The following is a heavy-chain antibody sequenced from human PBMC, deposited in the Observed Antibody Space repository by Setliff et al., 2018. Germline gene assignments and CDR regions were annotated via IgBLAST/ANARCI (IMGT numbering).Heavy chain of an antibody. V-gene: IGHV1-18*04. CDR2: VSGYNGDT. CDR1: GHTLSNYG. Sequence: ASVKVSCKASGHTLSNYGISWVRQAPGQGLEWMGWVSGYNGDTKYAQKFQGRVTMTMDASITTVYMELSRLTSDDTAVYYCVRQDILTSYYMFDYWGQGTLVTVSS. CDR3: VRQDILTSYYMFDY. D-gene: IGHD3-9*01. J-gene: IGHJ4*02.